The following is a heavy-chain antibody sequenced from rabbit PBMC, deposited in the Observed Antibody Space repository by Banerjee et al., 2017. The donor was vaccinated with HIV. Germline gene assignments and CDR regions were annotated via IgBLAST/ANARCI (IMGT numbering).Heavy chain of an antibody. D-gene: IGHD4-2*01. CDR1: GFDFSSSYY. J-gene: IGHJ4*01. Sequence: LEESGGDLVKPGASLTLACTASGFDFSSSYYMYWVRQAPGKGLEWIGAISAGGSAYYASWVNGRFTISKTSSTTVTLQMTSLTAADTATYFCRAGSAGSDFQLWGPAPSSPS. V-gene: IGHV1S40*01. CDR3: RAGSAGSDFQL. CDR2: ISAGGSA.